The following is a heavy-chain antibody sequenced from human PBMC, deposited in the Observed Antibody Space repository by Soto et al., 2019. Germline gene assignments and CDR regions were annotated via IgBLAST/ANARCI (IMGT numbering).Heavy chain of an antibody. CDR2: IYWNDDK. CDR1: GFSLSTSGVG. D-gene: IGHD3-9*01. V-gene: IGHV2-5*01. J-gene: IGHJ5*02. CDR3: AHSSYDILTGFSTLNWFDP. Sequence: SGPTLVNPTQTLTLTCTFSGFSLSTSGVGVGWIRQPPGKALEWLALIYWNDDKRYSPSLKSRLTITKDTSKNQVVLTMTNMDPVDTATYYCAHSSYDILTGFSTLNWFDPWGQGTLVTVSS.